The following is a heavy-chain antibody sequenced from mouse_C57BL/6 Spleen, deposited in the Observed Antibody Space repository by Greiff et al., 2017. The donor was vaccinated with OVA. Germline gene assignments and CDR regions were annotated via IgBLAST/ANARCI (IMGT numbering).Heavy chain of an antibody. J-gene: IGHJ2*01. D-gene: IGHD1-1*01. CDR3: ARDYYPYYFDY. V-gene: IGHV1-82*01. CDR2: IYPGDGDT. Sequence: QVQLQQSGPELVKPGASVKISCKASGYAFSSSWMNWVKQRPGKGLEWIGRIYPGDGDTNYNGKFKGKATLTADKSSSTAYMQLSSLTSEDSAVYFCARDYYPYYFDYWGQGTTLTVSS. CDR1: GYAFSSSW.